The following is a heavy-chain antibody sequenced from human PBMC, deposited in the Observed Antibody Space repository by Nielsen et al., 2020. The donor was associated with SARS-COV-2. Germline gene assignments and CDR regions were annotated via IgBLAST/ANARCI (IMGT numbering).Heavy chain of an antibody. V-gene: IGHV4-31*11. D-gene: IGHD3-22*01. J-gene: IGHJ4*02. Sequence: SETLSLTCAVYGGSFSGYYWSWIRQHPGKGLEWIGYIYYSGSTYYNPSLKSRVTISVDTSKNQFSLKLSSVTAADTAVYYCARGSDSSGYYRYFDYWGQGTLVTVSS. CDR1: GGSFSGYY. CDR3: ARGSDSSGYYRYFDY. CDR2: IYYSGST.